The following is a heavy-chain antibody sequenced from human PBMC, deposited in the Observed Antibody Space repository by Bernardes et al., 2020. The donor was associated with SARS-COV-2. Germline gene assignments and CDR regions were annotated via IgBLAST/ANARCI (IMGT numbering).Heavy chain of an antibody. J-gene: IGHJ4*02. D-gene: IGHD3-22*01. CDR3: ARHATYYYDGPRNY. Sequence: SQTLSRTCTVSGGSIHSGGYYWGWIRQPPGKGLDWIGSIYYSGGTYYNPSLKSRVTISIDTPKNQFSLKLSSVTAADTAVYYCARHATYYYDGPRNYWGQGTLVTVSS. CDR2: IYYSGGT. CDR1: GGSIHSGGYY. V-gene: IGHV4-39*01.